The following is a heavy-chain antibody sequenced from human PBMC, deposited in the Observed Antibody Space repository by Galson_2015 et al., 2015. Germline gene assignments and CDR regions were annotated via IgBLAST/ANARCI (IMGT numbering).Heavy chain of an antibody. D-gene: IGHD2-15*01. V-gene: IGHV3-23*01. CDR2: ISGSGGST. CDR1: GFTFSSYA. CDR3: AKDWPNPPIVVVGGDGVDI. Sequence: SLRLSCAASGFTFSSYAMSWVRQAPGKGLEWVSAISGSGGSTYYADSVKGRFTISRDNSKNTLYLQMNSLRAEDTAVYYCAKDWPNPPIVVVGGDGVDIWGQGTMVTVSS. J-gene: IGHJ3*02.